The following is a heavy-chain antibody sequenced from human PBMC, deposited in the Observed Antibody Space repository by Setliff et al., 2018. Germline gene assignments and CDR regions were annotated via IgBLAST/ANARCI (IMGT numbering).Heavy chain of an antibody. CDR1: GYSFTSYW. Sequence: GESLKISCKGSGYSFTSYWIGWVRQMPGKGLEWMGIIYPGDSDTRYSPSFQGQVTISRDNAKNSLYLQMNSPRAEDTAVYYCARGPGFGELLNPNYFDYWGQGTLVTVSS. CDR3: ARGPGFGELLNPNYFDY. D-gene: IGHD3-10*01. J-gene: IGHJ4*02. V-gene: IGHV5-51*01. CDR2: IYPGDSDT.